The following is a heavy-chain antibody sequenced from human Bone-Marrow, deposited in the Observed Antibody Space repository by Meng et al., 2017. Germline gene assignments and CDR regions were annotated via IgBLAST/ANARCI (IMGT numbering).Heavy chain of an antibody. CDR2: INPSGGST. D-gene: IGHD3-9*01. CDR1: GYTFTSYY. Sequence: ASVKVSCKASGYTFTSYYMHWVRQAPGQGLEWMGIINPSGGSTSYAQKFQGRVTMTRDTSTSTVYMELSSLRSEDTAVYYCARGGGYDILTTVTVYYFDYWGQGTLVTVSS. CDR3: ARGGGYDILTTVTVYYFDY. V-gene: IGHV1-46*01. J-gene: IGHJ4*02.